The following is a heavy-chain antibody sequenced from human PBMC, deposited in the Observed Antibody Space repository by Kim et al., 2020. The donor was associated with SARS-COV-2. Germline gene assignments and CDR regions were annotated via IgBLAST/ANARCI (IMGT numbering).Heavy chain of an antibody. CDR2: ISYDGSNK. D-gene: IGHD2-2*01. Sequence: GGSLRLSCAASGFTFSSYAMHWVRQAPGKGLEWVAVISYDGSNKYYADSVKGRFTISRDNSKNTLYLQMNSLRAEDTAVYYCARPYCSSTSCYAHFGFDYWGQGTLVTVSS. V-gene: IGHV3-30*04. J-gene: IGHJ4*02. CDR1: GFTFSSYA. CDR3: ARPYCSSTSCYAHFGFDY.